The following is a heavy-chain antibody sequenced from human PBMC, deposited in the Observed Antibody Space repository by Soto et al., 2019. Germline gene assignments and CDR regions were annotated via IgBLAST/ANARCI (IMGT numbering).Heavy chain of an antibody. CDR2: IKEDGSKK. CDR3: ARPRFRGMDV. Sequence: EVQLVESGGGLVQPGGSLRLSCVGSGFRISNYFMSWVRQAPGKGLEWVANIKEDGSKKYYVESVKGRFTISRDNAKNSLYLQVNSLRDEDTAVYYCARPRFRGMDVWGQGTTVTVSS. CDR1: GFRISNYF. V-gene: IGHV3-7*03. J-gene: IGHJ6*02. D-gene: IGHD3-10*01.